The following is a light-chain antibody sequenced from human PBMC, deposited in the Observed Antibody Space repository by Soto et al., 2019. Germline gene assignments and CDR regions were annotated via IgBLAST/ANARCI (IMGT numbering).Light chain of an antibody. CDR3: QAWDSDTNVV. V-gene: IGLV3-1*01. CDR1: QLGNKY. J-gene: IGLJ2*01. Sequence: SYELTQPPSVAVSPGQTATITCSGDQLGNKYASWYQQKPGQSPVLVIHQDTKRPSGIPERFSGSNSGNTATLTISGTQAMDEADYYCQAWDSDTNVVFGGGTKLTVL. CDR2: QDT.